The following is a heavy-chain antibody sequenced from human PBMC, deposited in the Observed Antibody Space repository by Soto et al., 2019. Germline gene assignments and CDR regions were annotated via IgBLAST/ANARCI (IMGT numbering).Heavy chain of an antibody. Sequence: SETLSLTCTVSGGSISSGDYYWSWIRQPPGKGLEWIGYIYYSGSTYYNPSLKSRVTISVDTSKNQFSLKLSSVTAADTAVYYCARMGSSVTWEELGMDVWGQGTTVTVSS. CDR3: ARMGSSVTWEELGMDV. CDR2: IYYSGST. CDR1: GGSISSGDYY. D-gene: IGHD4-17*01. V-gene: IGHV4-30-4*01. J-gene: IGHJ6*02.